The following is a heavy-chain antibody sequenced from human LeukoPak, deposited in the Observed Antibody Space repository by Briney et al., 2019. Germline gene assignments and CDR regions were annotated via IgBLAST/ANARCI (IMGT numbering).Heavy chain of an antibody. CDR2: ISSSSYI. Sequence: GRSLRLSCAASGFTFSSYSMNWVRQAPGKGLEWVSSISSSSYIYYADSVKGRFTISRDNAKNSLYLQMNSLRAEDTAVYYCARDLENWNVLGYWGQGTLVTVSS. V-gene: IGHV3-21*01. CDR1: GFTFSSYS. CDR3: ARDLENWNVLGY. D-gene: IGHD1-1*01. J-gene: IGHJ4*02.